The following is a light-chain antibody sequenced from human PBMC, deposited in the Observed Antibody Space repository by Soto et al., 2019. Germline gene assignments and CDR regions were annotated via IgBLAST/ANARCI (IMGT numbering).Light chain of an antibody. V-gene: IGKV1-9*01. CDR3: QQHGISHIT. Sequence: DIQMTQSPSSLSASVGDRVTITCRASQGISSYLAWYQQKPGKAPKLLIYAASTLQSGVPSRFSGSGSGTDFTLTISRLEPEDFAVYYCQQHGISHITFGQGTRLEIK. J-gene: IGKJ5*01. CDR1: QGISSY. CDR2: AAS.